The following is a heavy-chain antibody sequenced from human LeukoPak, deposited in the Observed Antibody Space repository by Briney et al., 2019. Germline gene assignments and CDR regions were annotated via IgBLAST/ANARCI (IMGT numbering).Heavy chain of an antibody. CDR3: ASGAYSGSYYLDY. Sequence: GGSLRLSCAASGSTFSSYAMHWVRQAPGKGLEWVAVISYDGSNKYYADSVKGRFTISRDNSKNTLYLQMNSLRAEDTAVYYCASGAYSGSYYLDYWGQGTLVTVSS. CDR1: GSTFSSYA. J-gene: IGHJ4*02. D-gene: IGHD1-26*01. CDR2: ISYDGSNK. V-gene: IGHV3-30-3*01.